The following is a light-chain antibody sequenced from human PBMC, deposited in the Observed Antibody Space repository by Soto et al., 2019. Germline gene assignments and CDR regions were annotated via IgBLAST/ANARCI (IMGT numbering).Light chain of an antibody. J-gene: IGKJ1*01. V-gene: IGKV3-15*01. CDR2: GTS. CDR3: LQHNSYPRT. CDR1: QSMSSN. Sequence: EIVMTQSPATLSVSPGERATLSCRASQSMSSNLAWYQQKPGQAPRLLIYGTSTRATGVPARFSGSGSGTEFTLTISSLQPEDFATYYCLQHNSYPRTFGQGTTVDIK.